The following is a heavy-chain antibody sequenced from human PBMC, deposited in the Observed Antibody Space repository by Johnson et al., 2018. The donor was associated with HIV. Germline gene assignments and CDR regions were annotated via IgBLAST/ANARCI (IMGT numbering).Heavy chain of an antibody. V-gene: IGHV3-20*04. Sequence: VQLVESGGGLVQPGRSLRLSCTASGFTFGDYAMSWVRQAPGKGLEWVSVIYSGGSTYYADSVKGRFTISRDNDKNSLYLQMKSLRAEDTALYYCARVPGNLNCAGDCYPEDAFDIWGRGTMVTVSS. D-gene: IGHD2-21*02. J-gene: IGHJ3*02. CDR3: ARVPGNLNCAGDCYPEDAFDI. CDR2: IYSGGST. CDR1: GFTFGDYA.